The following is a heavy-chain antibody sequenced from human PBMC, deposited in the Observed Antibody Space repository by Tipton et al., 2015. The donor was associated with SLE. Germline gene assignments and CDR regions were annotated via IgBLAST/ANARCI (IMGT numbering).Heavy chain of an antibody. J-gene: IGHJ6*02. CDR1: GFTFSSYA. D-gene: IGHD3-10*01. CDR2: ISYDGSNK. Sequence: SLRLSCAASGFTFSSYAMHWVRQAPGKGLEWVAVISYDGSNKYYADSVKGRFTISRDNSKNTLYLQMNSLRAEDTAVYYCAREPVYGSGYYYYYGMDVWGQGTTVTVSS. CDR3: AREPVYGSGYYYYYGMDV. V-gene: IGHV3-30*04.